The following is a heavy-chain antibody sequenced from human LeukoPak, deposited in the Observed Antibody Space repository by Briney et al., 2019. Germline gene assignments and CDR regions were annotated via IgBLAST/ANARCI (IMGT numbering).Heavy chain of an antibody. Sequence: GEALKISCQGSGYLFTNYWIGWGRQMPGKGLEGMGVIYPGESDTRYGPSFQGQVTISADSSINTAYLQWSSLKASDTAMYYCARTYSSGWPAHFDYWGQGTLVTVSS. J-gene: IGHJ4*02. D-gene: IGHD6-19*01. CDR2: IYPGESDT. CDR1: GYLFTNYW. V-gene: IGHV5-51*01. CDR3: ARTYSSGWPAHFDY.